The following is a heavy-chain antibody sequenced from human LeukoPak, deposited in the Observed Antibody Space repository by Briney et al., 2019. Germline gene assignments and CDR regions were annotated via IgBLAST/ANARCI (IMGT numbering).Heavy chain of an antibody. CDR3: ARDIGAGTYYYYMDV. D-gene: IGHD3-10*01. CDR2: INPNSGGT. Sequence: GASVKVSCKASGYTFTGYYMHWVRQAPGQGLEWMGWINPNSGGTNYAQKFQGRVTMTRDTSISTAYMELSRLRSDDTAVYYCARDIGAGTYYYYMDVWGKGTTVTVSS. J-gene: IGHJ6*03. V-gene: IGHV1-2*02. CDR1: GYTFTGYY.